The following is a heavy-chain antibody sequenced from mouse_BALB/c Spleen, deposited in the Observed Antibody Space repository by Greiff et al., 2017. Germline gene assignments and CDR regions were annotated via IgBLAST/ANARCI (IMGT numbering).Heavy chain of an antibody. CDR1: GYTFTDYN. CDR2: IYPYNGGT. CDR3: ARSYYDWYFDV. Sequence: VQLKESGPELVKPGASVKISCKASGYTFTDYNMHWVKQSHGKSLEWIGYIYPYNGGTGYNQKFKSKATLTVDNSSSTAYMELRSLTSEDSAVYYCARSYYDWYFDVWGAGTTVTVSS. D-gene: IGHD2-10*01. J-gene: IGHJ1*01. V-gene: IGHV1S29*02.